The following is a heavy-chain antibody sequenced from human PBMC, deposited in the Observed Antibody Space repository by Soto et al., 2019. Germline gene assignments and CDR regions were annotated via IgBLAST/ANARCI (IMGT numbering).Heavy chain of an antibody. V-gene: IGHV3-15*01. Sequence: GGSLRLSCAASGFTFSNAWMSWVRQAQGKGLEWVGRIKSKTDGGTTDYAAPVKGRFTISRDDSKNTLYLQMNSLKTEDTAVYYCTTLGPYRSDAFDIWGQGTMVTVSS. CDR2: IKSKTDGGTT. J-gene: IGHJ3*02. CDR1: GFTFSNAW. D-gene: IGHD1-26*01. CDR3: TTLGPYRSDAFDI.